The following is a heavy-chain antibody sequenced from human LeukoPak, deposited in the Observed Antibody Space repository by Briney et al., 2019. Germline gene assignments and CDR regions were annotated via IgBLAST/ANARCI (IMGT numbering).Heavy chain of an antibody. J-gene: IGHJ4*02. Sequence: GGSLRLSCAASGFTFSSYWMTWVRQAPGRGLEWVASIKQDGSEKYYVDSVKGRFTISRDNAKNSLYLQMNRLRAEDTAVYYCARDRTFASWGQGTLVTVSS. D-gene: IGHD3-16*01. CDR1: GFTFSSYW. CDR3: ARDRTFAS. CDR2: IKQDGSEK. V-gene: IGHV3-7*01.